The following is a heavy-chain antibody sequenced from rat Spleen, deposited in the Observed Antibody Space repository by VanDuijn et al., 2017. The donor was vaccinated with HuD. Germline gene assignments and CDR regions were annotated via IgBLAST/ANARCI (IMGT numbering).Heavy chain of an antibody. D-gene: IGHD1-10*01. CDR1: GFTFSDYN. CDR3: SSNNFDY. V-gene: IGHV5-7*01. Sequence: EVQLVESGGGLVQPGRSLKLSCAASGFTFSDYNMAWVRQAPKKGLEWVASITDTGDNTYYPESVKGRFTISRDNAKSTLYLQMNSLRSADTATYYCSSNNFDYWGQGVMVTVSS. J-gene: IGHJ2*01. CDR2: ITDTGDNT.